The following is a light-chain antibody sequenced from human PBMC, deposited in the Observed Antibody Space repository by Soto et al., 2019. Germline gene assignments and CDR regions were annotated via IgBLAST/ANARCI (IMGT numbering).Light chain of an antibody. J-gene: IGLJ3*02. CDR2: DNN. V-gene: IGLV1-51*01. CDR1: SSNIGNNY. CDR3: GTWDSSLSVWV. Sequence: QSVLTQPPSVSAAPGQKVTISCSGSSSNIGNNYVSWYQQLPGTAPKLLIYDNNMRPSGIPDRFSGSKSGTSATLGITGLQTVDEADYYCGTWDSSLSVWVFGGGTQLTVL.